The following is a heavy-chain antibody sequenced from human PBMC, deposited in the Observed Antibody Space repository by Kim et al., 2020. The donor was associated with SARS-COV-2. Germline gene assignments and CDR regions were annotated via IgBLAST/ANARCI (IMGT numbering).Heavy chain of an antibody. CDR3: TTDWVYYESSDAFDI. Sequence: GGSLRLSCAASGFTFSNAWMSWVRQAPGKGLEWVGRIKSKTDGGTTDYAAPVKGRFTISRDDSKNMLYLQMNSLKTEDTAVYYCTTDWVYYESSDAFDIWGQGTMVTVSS. D-gene: IGHD3-22*01. V-gene: IGHV3-15*01. CDR1: GFTFSNAW. CDR2: IKSKTDGGTT. J-gene: IGHJ3*02.